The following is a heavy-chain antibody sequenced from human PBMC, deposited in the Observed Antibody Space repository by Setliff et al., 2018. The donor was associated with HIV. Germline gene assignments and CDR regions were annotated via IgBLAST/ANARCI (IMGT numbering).Heavy chain of an antibody. V-gene: IGHV1-18*01. CDR1: GYTFSNYG. Sequence: SVKVSCKASGYTFSNYGITWVRQAPGQGLEWMGWITSYNGNTNYAKKFKGRVTMTTDTSTSTAYMELKSLRSEDTAVYYCARDHHSGRGSNFPWYADLWGRGTLVTVSS. D-gene: IGHD1-26*01. CDR2: ITSYNGNT. J-gene: IGHJ2*01. CDR3: ARDHHSGRGSNFPWYADL.